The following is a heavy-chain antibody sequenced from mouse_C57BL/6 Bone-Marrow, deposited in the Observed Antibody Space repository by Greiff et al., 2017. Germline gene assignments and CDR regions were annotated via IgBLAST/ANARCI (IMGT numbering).Heavy chain of an antibody. Sequence: EVKLMESGPGLAKPSQTLSLTCSVTGYSITSDYWNWIRKFPGNKLEYMGYISYSGSTYYNPSLKSRISITRDTSKNQYYLQLNSVTTEDTATYYCARGVSLYGSLWYFDVWGTGTTVTVSS. CDR2: ISYSGST. CDR3: ARGVSLYGSLWYFDV. J-gene: IGHJ1*03. V-gene: IGHV3-8*01. D-gene: IGHD1-1*01. CDR1: GYSITSDY.